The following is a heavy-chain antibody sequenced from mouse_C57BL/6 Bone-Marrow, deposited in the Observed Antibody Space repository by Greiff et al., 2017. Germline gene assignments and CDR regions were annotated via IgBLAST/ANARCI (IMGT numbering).Heavy chain of an antibody. D-gene: IGHD2-4*01. CDR2: INPNYGTT. CDR3: ARGYDYDYAMDY. CDR1: GYSFTDYN. Sequence: ELKLMESGPELVKPGASVKISCKASGYSFTDYNMNWVKQSNGKSLEWIGVINPNYGTTSYNQKFKGKATLTVDQSSSTAYMQLNSLTSEDSAVYYCARGYDYDYAMDYWGQGTSVTVSS. V-gene: IGHV1-39*01. J-gene: IGHJ4*01.